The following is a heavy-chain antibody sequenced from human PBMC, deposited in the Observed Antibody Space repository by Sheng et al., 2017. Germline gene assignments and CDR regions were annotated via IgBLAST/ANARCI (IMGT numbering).Heavy chain of an antibody. V-gene: IGHV4-30-4*07. J-gene: IGHJ4*02. CDR1: GGSISSGGYS. CDR3: ARDRGYYDSSGYYPFDY. D-gene: IGHD3-22*01. CDR2: IYYSGST. Sequence: QVQLQESGPGLVKPSQTLSLTCAVSGGSISSGGYSWSWIRQPPGKGLEWIGYIYYSGSTYYNPSLKSRVTISVDTSKNQFSLKLSSVTAADTAVYYCARDRGYYDSSGYYPFDYWGQGTLVTVSS.